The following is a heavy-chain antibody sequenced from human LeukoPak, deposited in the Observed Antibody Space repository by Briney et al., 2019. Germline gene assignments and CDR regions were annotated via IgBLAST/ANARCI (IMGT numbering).Heavy chain of an antibody. CDR2: IYSSGSN. J-gene: IGHJ4*02. CDR1: GGSISGYF. CDR3: AREPTSGREPTSGRPLDY. V-gene: IGHV4-4*07. D-gene: IGHD5-12*01. Sequence: SQTLSLTCTVSGGSISGYFWSWIRHPAGKGLEWIGRIYSSGSNNYNPSLKSRVTMSLDTSKNHLSLNLSSVTAANTAVYYCAREPTSGREPTSGRPLDYWGQGNLVTVSS.